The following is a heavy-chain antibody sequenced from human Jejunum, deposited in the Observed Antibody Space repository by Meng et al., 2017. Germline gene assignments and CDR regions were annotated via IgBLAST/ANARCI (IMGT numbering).Heavy chain of an antibody. Sequence: GGSLRLSCAASGFTFRSYEMNLVRQASGQGLEWISCFSSSGSNIFYADSVKGRFTISRAKPNNSLCVQINSLTAEDTSVYYCARAIVVVVDDTDTPNAFDIWGQGTMVTVSS. CDR1: GFTFRSYE. J-gene: IGHJ3*02. CDR3: ARAIVVVVDDTDTPNAFDI. D-gene: IGHD2-21*01. CDR2: FSSSGSNI. V-gene: IGHV3-48*03.